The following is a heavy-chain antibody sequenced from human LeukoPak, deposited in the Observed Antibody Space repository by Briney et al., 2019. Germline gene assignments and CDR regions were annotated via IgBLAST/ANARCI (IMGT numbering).Heavy chain of an antibody. V-gene: IGHV4-39*07. D-gene: IGHD2-8*02. CDR2: NYYRGST. CDR3: ARDSGPPNYYFDY. CDR1: GGSISSSSYY. Sequence: PSETLSLTCTVSGGSISSSSYYWGWIRQPPGKGLEWIGSNYYRGSTYSNPSLKSRVTISVDMSKNKFSLKLSSVTAADTAVYYCARDSGPPNYYFDYWGQGTLVTVSS. J-gene: IGHJ4*02.